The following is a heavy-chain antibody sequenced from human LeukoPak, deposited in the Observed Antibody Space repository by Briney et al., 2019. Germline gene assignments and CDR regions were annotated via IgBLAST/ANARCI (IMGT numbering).Heavy chain of an antibody. CDR3: AKDFRLLWFGEGWDAFDI. CDR2: ISYDGSNK. CDR1: GFTFSSYG. Sequence: PGRSLRLSCAASGFTFSSYGMHWVRQAPGKGLEWVAVISYDGSNKYYADPVKGRFTISRDNSKNTLYLQMNSLRAEDTAVYYCAKDFRLLWFGEGWDAFDIWGQGTMVTVSS. D-gene: IGHD3-10*01. V-gene: IGHV3-30*18. J-gene: IGHJ3*02.